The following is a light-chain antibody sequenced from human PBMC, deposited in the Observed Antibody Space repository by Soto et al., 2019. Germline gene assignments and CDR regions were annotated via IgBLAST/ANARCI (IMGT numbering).Light chain of an antibody. J-gene: IGKJ3*01. V-gene: IGKV1-33*01. Sequence: DIQMTQSPSSLSASVGDIVTITRQASQDISSYLNWYQHKPGKAPKLLIYDASILETGVPPRFSGSGSGTHCTFTSSGLQPEDVAAYYCQYCEYLPIFSPGTTVDFK. CDR2: DAS. CDR3: QYCEYLPI. CDR1: QDISSY.